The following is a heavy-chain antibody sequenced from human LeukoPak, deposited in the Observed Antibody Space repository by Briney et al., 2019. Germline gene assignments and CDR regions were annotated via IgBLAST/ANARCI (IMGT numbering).Heavy chain of an antibody. D-gene: IGHD2-8*01. J-gene: IGHJ4*02. Sequence: SQTLSLTCTVSGGSISSGGYYWSWIRQHPGKGLEWIGYIYYSGSTYYNPSLKSRVTISVDTSKNQFSLKLSSVTAADTAVYYCARGAKLMVYVEYFDYWGQGTLVTVS. CDR1: GGSISSGGYY. CDR3: ARGAKLMVYVEYFDY. V-gene: IGHV4-31*03. CDR2: IYYSGST.